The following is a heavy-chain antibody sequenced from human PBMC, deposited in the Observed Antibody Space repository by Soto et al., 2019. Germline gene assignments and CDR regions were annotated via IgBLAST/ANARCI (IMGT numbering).Heavy chain of an antibody. J-gene: IGHJ6*02. D-gene: IGHD2-2*01. CDR2: LNPSGGST. V-gene: IGHV1-46*01. CDR3: ARHQLPFVSYYCGLDV. Sequence: QVQLVQSGAEVKKPGASVKVSCKASGYTFTSYHIHWVRQAPGQGLEWLGILNPSGGSTTLSQKLKGRVSMTRDTSTSTVYMELNSLRSDDTAVYYCARHQLPFVSYYCGLDVWGQGTTVTVSS. CDR1: GYTFTSYH.